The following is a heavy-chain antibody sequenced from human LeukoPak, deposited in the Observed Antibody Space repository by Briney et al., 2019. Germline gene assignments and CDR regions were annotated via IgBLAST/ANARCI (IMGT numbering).Heavy chain of an antibody. CDR2: IDPDGSAP. Sequence: GSLRLSCEASGFTLSNHWMHWVRQAPGKGLVWVAHIDPDGSAPNYRDSVQGQFHISRENAKNTLYLQMDSQRAEDEAVYYCARELGRGGSAFDVWGQGTMVTVSS. J-gene: IGHJ3*01. V-gene: IGHV3-74*01. CDR1: GFTLSNHW. D-gene: IGHD3-16*01. CDR3: ARELGRGGSAFDV.